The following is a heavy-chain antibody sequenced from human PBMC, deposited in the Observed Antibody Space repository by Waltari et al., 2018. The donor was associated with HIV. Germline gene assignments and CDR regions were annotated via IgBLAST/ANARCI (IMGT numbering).Heavy chain of an antibody. D-gene: IGHD2-8*01. J-gene: IGHJ6*02. CDR1: GFTFPTYP. CDR2: ISDMGSTT. CDR3: AKPRMEYAVRDYFFGLDV. V-gene: IGHV3-23*01. Sequence: VDLLESGGGLVQPGGSLRLSCVGSGFTFPTYPMTWVRQAPGKGLEWFSSISDMGSTTFYADSVKGRLTISRDNSKNTVYLQLDSLRPADTAVYYCAKPRMEYAVRDYFFGLDVWGQGTTVTVAS.